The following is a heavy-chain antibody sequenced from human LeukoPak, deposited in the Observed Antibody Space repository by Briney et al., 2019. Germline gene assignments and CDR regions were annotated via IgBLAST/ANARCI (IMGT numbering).Heavy chain of an antibody. D-gene: IGHD3-16*01. J-gene: IGHJ4*02. V-gene: IGHV3-15*01. CDR2: IKSKTDGGTT. Sequence: WVRQAPGKGLEWVGRIKSKTDGGTTDYAAPVKGRFTISRDDSKNTLYLQMNSLKTEDTAVYYCTTDSRLGEFDYWGQGTLVTVSS. CDR3: TTDSRLGEFDY.